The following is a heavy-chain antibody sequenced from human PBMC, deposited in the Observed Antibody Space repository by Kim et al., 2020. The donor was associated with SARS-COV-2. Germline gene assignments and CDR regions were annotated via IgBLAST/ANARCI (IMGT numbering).Heavy chain of an antibody. J-gene: IGHJ3*02. V-gene: IGHV3-9*01. Sequence: GGSLRLSCKTSGFIFHEYAMQWVRQAPGKGLEWVSGITSSGDVVGYADSVRDRFTISRDNAKNSLFLQMNSLRTEDTALYYCTKALYGDHDAFDIWGRGTMVTVSS. D-gene: IGHD4-17*01. CDR2: ITSSGDVV. CDR1: GFIFHEYA. CDR3: TKALYGDHDAFDI.